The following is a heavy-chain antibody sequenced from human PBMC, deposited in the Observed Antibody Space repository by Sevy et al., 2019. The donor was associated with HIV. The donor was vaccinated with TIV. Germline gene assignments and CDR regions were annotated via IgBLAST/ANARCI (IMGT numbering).Heavy chain of an antibody. Sequence: GGSLRLSCAASGFTFSNAWMSWVRQAPGKGLEWVGRIKSKTDGGTKVYAVPVKGRLTISRDDSKNTLYLQMNSLKTEDTAVYYCTSDYDILTGSYYFDYWSQGTLVTVSS. J-gene: IGHJ4*02. D-gene: IGHD3-9*01. V-gene: IGHV3-15*01. CDR1: GFTFSNAW. CDR3: TSDYDILTGSYYFDY. CDR2: IKSKTDGGTK.